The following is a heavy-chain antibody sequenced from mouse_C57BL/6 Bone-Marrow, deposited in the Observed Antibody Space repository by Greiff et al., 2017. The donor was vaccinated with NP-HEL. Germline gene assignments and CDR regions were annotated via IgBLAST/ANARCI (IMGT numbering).Heavy chain of an antibody. CDR2: INPNNGGT. CDR3: ARGGYYGSHWYFDV. D-gene: IGHD1-1*01. CDR1: GYTFTDYY. V-gene: IGHV1-26*01. Sequence: VQLQQSGPELVKPGASVKISCKASGYTFTDYYMNWVKQSHGKSLEWIGDINPNNGGTSYNQKFKGKATLTVDKSSSTAYMELRSLTSEDSAVYYCARGGYYGSHWYFDVWGTGTTVTVSS. J-gene: IGHJ1*03.